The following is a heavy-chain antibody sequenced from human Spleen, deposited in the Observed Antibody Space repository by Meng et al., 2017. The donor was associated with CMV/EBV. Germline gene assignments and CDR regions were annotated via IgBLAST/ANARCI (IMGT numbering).Heavy chain of an antibody. CDR2: INPNSGGT. Sequence: ASVKVSCKASGYTFTGYYMHWVRQAPGQGLEWMGWINPNSGGTNYAQKFQGRVTMTRDTSISTAYMELSRLRSDDTAVYYCAKSIVLLWTSGFDIWGRGTMVTVSS. J-gene: IGHJ3*02. CDR1: GYTFTGYY. D-gene: IGHD3-10*01. V-gene: IGHV1-2*02. CDR3: AKSIVLLWTSGFDI.